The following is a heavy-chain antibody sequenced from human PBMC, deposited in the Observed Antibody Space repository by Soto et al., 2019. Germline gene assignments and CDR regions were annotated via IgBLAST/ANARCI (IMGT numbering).Heavy chain of an antibody. CDR3: ATGGSYWEAHNWFDP. Sequence: ASVKVSCKVSGYTLTELSMHWVRRAPGKGLEWMGGFDPEDGETIYAQKFQGRVTMTEDTSTDTAYMELSSLRSEDTAVYYCATGGSYWEAHNWFDPWGQGTLVTVSS. D-gene: IGHD1-26*01. CDR1: GYTLTELS. J-gene: IGHJ5*02. CDR2: FDPEDGET. V-gene: IGHV1-24*01.